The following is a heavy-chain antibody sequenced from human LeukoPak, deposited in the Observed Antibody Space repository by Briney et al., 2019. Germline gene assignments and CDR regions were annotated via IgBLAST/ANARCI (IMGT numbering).Heavy chain of an antibody. CDR1: GFTVSSNY. V-gene: IGHV3-53*01. Sequence: QPGGSLRLSCAASGFTVSSNYMSWVRQAPGKGLEWVSVIYSGGSTYYADSVEGRFTISRDNSKNTLYLQMNSLRAEDTAVYYCARDIGSGSYYYYYYGMDVWGQGTTVTVSS. J-gene: IGHJ6*02. D-gene: IGHD3-10*01. CDR3: ARDIGSGSYYYYYYGMDV. CDR2: IYSGGST.